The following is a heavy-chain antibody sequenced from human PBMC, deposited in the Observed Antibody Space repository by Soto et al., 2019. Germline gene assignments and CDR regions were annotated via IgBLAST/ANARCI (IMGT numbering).Heavy chain of an antibody. D-gene: IGHD2-15*01. CDR3: AREPYCSGGSCYQFDY. Sequence: GGSLRLSCAASGFTFSSYGMHWVRQAPGKGLEWVAVIWYDGSNKYYADSVKGRFTISRDNSKNTLYLQMNSLRAEDTAVYYCAREPYCSGGSCYQFDYWGQGTLVTVSS. J-gene: IGHJ4*02. CDR1: GFTFSSYG. CDR2: IWYDGSNK. V-gene: IGHV3-33*01.